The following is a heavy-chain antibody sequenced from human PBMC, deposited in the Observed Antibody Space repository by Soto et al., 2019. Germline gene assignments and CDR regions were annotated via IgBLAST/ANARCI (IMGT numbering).Heavy chain of an antibody. J-gene: IGHJ4*02. CDR1: AYIHSSTCK. Sequence: AYIHSSTCKSDYIRQPPGKGLEWIGSIYYSGSTYYNPSLKSRVTISVDTSKNQFSLKLSSVTAADTAVYYCARLRRDGYNWDYWGQGTLVTVS. V-gene: IGHV4-39*01. D-gene: IGHD1-20*01. CDR3: ARLRRDGYNWDY. CDR2: IYYSGST.